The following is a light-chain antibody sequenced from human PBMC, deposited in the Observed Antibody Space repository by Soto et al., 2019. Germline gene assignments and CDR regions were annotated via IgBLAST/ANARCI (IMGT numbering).Light chain of an antibody. Sequence: EVVLTQSPATLSLSPGERATLSCRASQNVRTVLDWYQQKPGQAPRLLIYAASNRATGIPDRFSGSGSGTDFTLTISSLEPEDFAVYYCQQHSHWPPWTFGQGTRVEIQ. CDR3: QQHSHWPPWT. J-gene: IGKJ1*01. V-gene: IGKV3-11*01. CDR2: AAS. CDR1: QNVRTV.